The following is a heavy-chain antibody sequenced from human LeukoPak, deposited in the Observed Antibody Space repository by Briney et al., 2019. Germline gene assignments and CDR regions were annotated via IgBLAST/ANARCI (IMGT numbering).Heavy chain of an antibody. CDR1: GFTFSSYS. CDR2: ISSSSSYI. CDR3: ARLAVAGFDY. Sequence: GGSLRLSCAASGFTFSSYSMNWVRQAPGKGLEWVSSISSSSSYIYYADTVKGRFTISRDNAKNSLYLQMNSLRAEDTAVYYCARLAVAGFDYWGQGTLVTVSS. J-gene: IGHJ4*02. D-gene: IGHD6-19*01. V-gene: IGHV3-21*01.